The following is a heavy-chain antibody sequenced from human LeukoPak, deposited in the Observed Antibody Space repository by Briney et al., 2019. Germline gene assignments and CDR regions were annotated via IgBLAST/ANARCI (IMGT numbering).Heavy chain of an antibody. CDR2: IIPIFGTA. Sequence: ASVKVSCKASGGTFSSYAISWVRQAPGQGLEWMGGIIPIFGTANYAQKFQGRVTITADESTSTAYMELSSLRSEDTAVYYCARTVVPAAMVSFYYYYMDVWGKGTTVTISS. V-gene: IGHV1-69*13. CDR3: ARTVVPAAMVSFYYYYMDV. J-gene: IGHJ6*03. D-gene: IGHD2-2*01. CDR1: GGTFSSYA.